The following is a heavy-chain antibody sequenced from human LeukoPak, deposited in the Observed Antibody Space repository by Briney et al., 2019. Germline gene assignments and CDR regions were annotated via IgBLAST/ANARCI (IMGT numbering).Heavy chain of an antibody. D-gene: IGHD3-10*01. CDR1: GFTFSSYW. V-gene: IGHV3-74*01. CDR3: ARAPGEWFGDNSYFDY. CDR2: INSDGSST. J-gene: IGHJ4*02. Sequence: GGSLRLSCAASGFTFSSYWMHWVRQAPWKGLVWVSLINSDGSSTSYADSVKGRFTISRDNSKNTLYLQMNSLRAEDTAVYYCARAPGEWFGDNSYFDYWGQGTLVTVSS.